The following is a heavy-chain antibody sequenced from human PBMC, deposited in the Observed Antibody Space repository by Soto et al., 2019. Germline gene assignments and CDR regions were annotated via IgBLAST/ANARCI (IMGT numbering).Heavy chain of an antibody. CDR3: ARDDVLLWFGALFDP. V-gene: IGHV3-48*01. CDR1: GFTFSSYS. D-gene: IGHD3-10*01. J-gene: IGHJ5*02. CDR2: ISSSSSTI. Sequence: GGSLRLSCAASGFTFSSYSMNWVRQAPGKGLEWVSYISSSSSTIYYADSVKGRFTISRDNAKNSLYLQMNSLRAEDTAVYYCARDDVLLWFGALFDPWGQGTLVTVSS.